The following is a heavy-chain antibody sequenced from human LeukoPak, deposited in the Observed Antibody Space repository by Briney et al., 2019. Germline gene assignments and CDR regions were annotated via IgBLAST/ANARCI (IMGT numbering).Heavy chain of an antibody. Sequence: SETLSLTCAVYGGSFSTYYWNWIRQPPGKGLEWIGEISRSGSTNYNPSLKSRVTISVDTSKNQFSLNLRSVTAADTAVYYCAKSGRDQLVRTNNWFDPWGQGTLVIVSS. D-gene: IGHD6-6*01. V-gene: IGHV4-34*01. CDR1: GGSFSTYY. CDR2: ISRSGST. CDR3: AKSGRDQLVRTNNWFDP. J-gene: IGHJ5*02.